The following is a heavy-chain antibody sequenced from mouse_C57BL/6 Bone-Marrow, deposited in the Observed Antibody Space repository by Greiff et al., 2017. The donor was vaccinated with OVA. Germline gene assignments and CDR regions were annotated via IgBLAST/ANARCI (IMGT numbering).Heavy chain of an antibody. V-gene: IGHV1-81*01. CDR1: GYTFTSYG. J-gene: IGHJ3*01. CDR2: IYPRSGNT. CDR3: ARWGGYYGLFAY. Sequence: QVQLQQSGAELARPGASVKLSCKASGYTFTSYGISWVKQRTGQGLEWIGEIYPRSGNTYYNEKFKGKATLTADKSSSTAYMELRSLTSEDSAVYYCARWGGYYGLFAYWGQGTLVTVSA. D-gene: IGHD1-1*01.